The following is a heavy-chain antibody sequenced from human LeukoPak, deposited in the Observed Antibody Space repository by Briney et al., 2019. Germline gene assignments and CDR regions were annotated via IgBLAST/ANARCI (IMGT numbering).Heavy chain of an antibody. V-gene: IGHV3-53*01. CDR2: IYSGGST. J-gene: IGHJ5*02. CDR1: GFTFSDYC. CDR3: AREVVAATTWFDP. D-gene: IGHD2-15*01. Sequence: GGSLRLSCAASGFTFSDYCMSWVRQAPGKGLEWVSVIYSGGSTYYADSVKGRFTISRDNSKNTLYLQMNSLRAEDTAVYYCAREVVAATTWFDPWGQGTLVTVSS.